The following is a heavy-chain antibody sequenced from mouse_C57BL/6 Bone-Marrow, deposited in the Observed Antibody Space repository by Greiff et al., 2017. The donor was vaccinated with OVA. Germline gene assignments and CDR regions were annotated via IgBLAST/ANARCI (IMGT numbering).Heavy chain of an antibody. D-gene: IGHD3-1*01. V-gene: IGHV1-69*01. CDR2: IDPSDSYT. CDR3: ARDGLRFDY. Sequence: VQLQQPGAELVMPGASVKLSCKASGYTFTSYWMHWVKQRPGQGLEWIGEIDPSDSYTNYNQKFKGKSTLTVDKSSSTAYMQLSSLTSEDSAVYYCARDGLRFDYWGQVTTLTVSS. CDR1: GYTFTSYW. J-gene: IGHJ2*01.